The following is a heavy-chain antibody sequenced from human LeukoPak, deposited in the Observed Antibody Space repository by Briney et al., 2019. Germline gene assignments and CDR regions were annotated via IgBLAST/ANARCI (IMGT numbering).Heavy chain of an antibody. D-gene: IGHD3-22*01. Sequence: GGSLRLSCAASGFTFSDYYMSWICQAPGKGLEWVSYISSSGSTIYYADSVKGRFTISRDNAKNSLYLQMNSLRAEDTAVYYCARYYYDSSGYYPYDYWGQGTLVTVSS. CDR3: ARYYYDSSGYYPYDY. J-gene: IGHJ4*02. CDR1: GFTFSDYY. CDR2: ISSSGSTI. V-gene: IGHV3-11*01.